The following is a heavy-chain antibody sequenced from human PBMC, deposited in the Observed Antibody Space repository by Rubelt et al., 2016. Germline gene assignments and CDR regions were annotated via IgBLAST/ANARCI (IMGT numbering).Heavy chain of an antibody. CDR2: INHSGSN. D-gene: IGHD2/OR15-2a*01. J-gene: IGHJ6*02. CDR3: AGEYGMDV. CDR1: GGSFSGYS. V-gene: IGHV4-34*02. Sequence: QVQLQQWGAGLLKPSETLSLTCAVFGGSFSGYSRSWIRQPPGKGLEWIGEINHSGSNNYNPSLKSRGTKSVDTSKKHFSLKLSSVTAADTAVYYCAGEYGMDVWGQGTTVTVSS.